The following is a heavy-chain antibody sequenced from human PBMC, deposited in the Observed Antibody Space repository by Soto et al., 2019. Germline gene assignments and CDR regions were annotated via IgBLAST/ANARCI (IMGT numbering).Heavy chain of an antibody. Sequence: XETLSLPSTISCVSISSAHRWNWVRQPPGKGLEWIGEIYHTGSTIYNPSLKSRVAISVDKSQSQFSLRLLSVTAADTAIYYCAGDQLTAPDAFDVWGPGRMVTVSS. V-gene: IGHV4-4*02. CDR2: IYHTGST. D-gene: IGHD5-18*01. CDR3: AGDQLTAPDAFDV. J-gene: IGHJ3*01. CDR1: CVSISSAHR.